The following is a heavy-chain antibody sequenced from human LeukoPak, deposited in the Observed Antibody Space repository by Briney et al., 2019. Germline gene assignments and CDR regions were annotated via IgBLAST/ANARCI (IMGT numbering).Heavy chain of an antibody. V-gene: IGHV3-53*01. J-gene: IGHJ4*02. Sequence: GGSLRLSCAASGFIFSNYWMSWVRQAPGKGLEWVSLIYSGGSTYYADSVKGRFTISRDNSKNTLYLQMNSLRAEDTAVYYCARRAGGYSHPYDYWGQGTLVTVSS. CDR1: GFIFSNYW. CDR3: ARRAGGYSHPYDY. D-gene: IGHD4-23*01. CDR2: IYSGGST.